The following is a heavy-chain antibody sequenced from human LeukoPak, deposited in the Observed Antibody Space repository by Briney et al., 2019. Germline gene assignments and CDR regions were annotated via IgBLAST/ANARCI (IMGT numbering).Heavy chain of an antibody. CDR3: ARRFCSSTTCAGTPRGAFDI. V-gene: IGHV1-46*01. D-gene: IGHD2-2*01. CDR1: GYTFTSYY. CDR2: MNPSGGDT. Sequence: ASVKVSCKAVGYTFTSYYMHWVRQAPGQGLEWMEIMNPSGGDTDYAQNFQGRVTMTWDTSTSTGYMELSSLRSEDTAVYYCARRFCSSTTCAGTPRGAFDIWGQGTRVTVSS. J-gene: IGHJ3*02.